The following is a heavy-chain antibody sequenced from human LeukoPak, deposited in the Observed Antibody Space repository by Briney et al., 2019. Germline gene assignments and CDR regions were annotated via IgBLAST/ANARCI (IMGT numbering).Heavy chain of an antibody. CDR1: GGSITGGDLY. CDR2: IYFSGST. CDR3: ARARADFHYGMDV. V-gene: IGHV4-30-4*01. D-gene: IGHD6-13*01. Sequence: SETLSLTYIVSGGSITGGDLYWSWIRQPPGKGLEWIGYIYFSGSTYYNPSLKSRATISVDTSKNQFSLKLSSLIAADTAVYYCARARADFHYGMDVWGPGTTVYVS. J-gene: IGHJ6*02.